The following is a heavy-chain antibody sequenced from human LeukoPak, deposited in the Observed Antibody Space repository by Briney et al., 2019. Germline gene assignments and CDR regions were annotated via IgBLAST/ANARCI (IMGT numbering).Heavy chain of an antibody. CDR3: ARVLRDGDYFA. CDR2: ISSSGSTI. V-gene: IGHV3-48*03. J-gene: IGHJ5*02. CDR1: GFTFSSYE. Sequence: PGGSLRLSCAASGFTFSSYEMNWVRQAPGKGLEWVSYISSSGSTIYYADSVKGRFTISRDNAKNSLYLQMNSLRAEDTAVYYCARVLRDGDYFAWGQGTLVTASS. D-gene: IGHD4-17*01.